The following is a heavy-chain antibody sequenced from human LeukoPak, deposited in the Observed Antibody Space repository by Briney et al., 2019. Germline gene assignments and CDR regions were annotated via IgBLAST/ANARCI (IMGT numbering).Heavy chain of an antibody. D-gene: IGHD3-22*01. V-gene: IGHV1-46*01. J-gene: IGHJ3*02. CDR1: GYTFTSYY. Sequence: ASVKVSCKASGYTFTSYYMHWVRQAPGQGLEWMGIINPSGGSTSYAQKFQGRVTTTRDTSTSTVYMELSSLRSEDTAVYYCARVHHYYDSSGYRTAAFDIWGQGTMVTVSS. CDR2: INPSGGST. CDR3: ARVHHYYDSSGYRTAAFDI.